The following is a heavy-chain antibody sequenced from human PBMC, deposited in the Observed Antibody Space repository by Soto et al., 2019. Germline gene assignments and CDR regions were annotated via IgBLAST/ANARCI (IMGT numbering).Heavy chain of an antibody. V-gene: IGHV3-74*01. CDR1: GFTFSTYW. CDR3: ASSLLTPFDY. Sequence: GGSLRLSCAASGFTFSTYWMHWVRQVPGKGLVWVSRINSDGGSTTYADSVKGRFTISRDNAKSTLYLQLNSLRVEDTAVYYCASSLLTPFDYWGQGTLVTSPQ. CDR2: INSDGGST. D-gene: IGHD7-27*01. J-gene: IGHJ4*02.